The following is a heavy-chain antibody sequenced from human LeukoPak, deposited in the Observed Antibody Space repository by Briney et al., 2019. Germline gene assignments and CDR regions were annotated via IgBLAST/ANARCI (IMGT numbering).Heavy chain of an antibody. Sequence: GGSLRLSCAASGFTFSSYAMSWVRQAPGKGLEWVSAISGSGGSTYYADSVKGRFTISRDNSKNTLYLQMNSLRAEDTAVYYCAKDTRRKITIFGVVTQNYYYGMDVWGQGATVTVSS. J-gene: IGHJ6*02. V-gene: IGHV3-23*01. CDR1: GFTFSSYA. CDR3: AKDTRRKITIFGVVTQNYYYGMDV. D-gene: IGHD3-3*01. CDR2: ISGSGGST.